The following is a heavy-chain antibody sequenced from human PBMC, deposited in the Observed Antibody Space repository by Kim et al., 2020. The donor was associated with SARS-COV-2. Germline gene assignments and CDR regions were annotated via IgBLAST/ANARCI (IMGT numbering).Heavy chain of an antibody. CDR3: ASRNAGSYSSFDP. D-gene: IGHD3-16*02. CDR2: IYYSGST. CDR1: GGSISSGGYY. Sequence: SETLSLTCTVSGGSISSGGYYWSWIRQHPGKGLEWIGYIYYSGSTYYNPSLKSRVTISVDTSKNQFSLKLSSVTAADTAVYYCASRNAGSYSSFDPWGQGTRVT. V-gene: IGHV4-31*03. J-gene: IGHJ5*02.